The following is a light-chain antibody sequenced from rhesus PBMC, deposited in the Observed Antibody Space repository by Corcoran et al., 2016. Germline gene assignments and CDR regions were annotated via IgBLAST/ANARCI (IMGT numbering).Light chain of an antibody. CDR2: AAS. J-gene: IGKJ2*01. Sequence: DIQMTQSPSSLSASVGDTVTITCRASQGISSYLNWFQQTPGKAPKLLIYAASSLESGVPSRFSGSGSGTEFTLTISSLQPEDFAAYYCLQHNSYPYSFGQGTKVEIK. V-gene: IGKV1-28*01. CDR3: LQHNSYPYS. CDR1: QGISSY.